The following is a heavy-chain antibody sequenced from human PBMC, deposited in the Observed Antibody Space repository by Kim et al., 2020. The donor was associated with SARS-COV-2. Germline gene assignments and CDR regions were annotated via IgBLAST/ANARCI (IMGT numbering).Heavy chain of an antibody. J-gene: IGHJ4*02. Sequence: ADSATGRFTASRDNADNSVSLRLDSLRAEDTAVYYCARAGLGELFNYFDSWGQGTLVTVSS. CDR3: ARAGLGELFNYFDS. D-gene: IGHD3-10*01. V-gene: IGHV3-11*05.